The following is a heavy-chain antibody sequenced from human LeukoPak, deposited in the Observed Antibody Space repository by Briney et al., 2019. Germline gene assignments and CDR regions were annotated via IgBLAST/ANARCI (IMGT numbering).Heavy chain of an antibody. D-gene: IGHD3-22*01. Sequence: SETLSLTCTVSGDSISSYYWSWMRQTPVKVLEWIGCIHISGTTIYNPSLKSRVTISVDTSKNQFSMKLSSVTAADTAVYYCARGYFDTSGYSNPFDHWGPGTLVTASS. CDR3: ARGYFDTSGYSNPFDH. CDR2: IHISGTT. CDR1: GDSISSYY. J-gene: IGHJ4*02. V-gene: IGHV4-4*08.